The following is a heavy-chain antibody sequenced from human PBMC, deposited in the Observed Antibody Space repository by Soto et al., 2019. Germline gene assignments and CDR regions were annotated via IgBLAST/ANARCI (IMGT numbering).Heavy chain of an antibody. D-gene: IGHD4-17*01. J-gene: IGHJ6*02. Sequence: QPGGSLRLSCAASGFTFSSYAMIWVRQAPGKGLDGVSASSGSCGNTYYPDSVKGRFTISRDNSKNTLYLQMNSLRAEDTAVYYCAKGFTVTGGYYYYGMDVWGQGTTVTVSS. CDR3: AKGFTVTGGYYYYGMDV. CDR1: GFTFSSYA. V-gene: IGHV3-23*01. CDR2: SSGSCGNT.